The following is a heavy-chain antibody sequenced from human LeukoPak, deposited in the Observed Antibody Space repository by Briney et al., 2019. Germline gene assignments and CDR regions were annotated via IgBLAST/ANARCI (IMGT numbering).Heavy chain of an antibody. CDR1: GYTFTGYY. J-gene: IGHJ4*02. Sequence: ASVKVSCKASGYTFTGYYMHWVRQAPGQGLEWMGWINPNSGGTNYAQKFQGRVTMTRDTSISTAYLELSRLRSDDTAVYYCARGSMVTNRMFDYWGQGTLVPVSS. CDR2: INPNSGGT. D-gene: IGHD5-18*01. CDR3: ARGSMVTNRMFDY. V-gene: IGHV1-2*02.